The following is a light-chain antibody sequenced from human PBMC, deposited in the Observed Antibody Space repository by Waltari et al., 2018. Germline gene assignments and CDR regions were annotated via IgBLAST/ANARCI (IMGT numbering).Light chain of an antibody. CDR1: QNLLYNSDNKNY. Sequence: DIVMTQSPDSLAVSLGERVTITCRSSQNLLYNSDNKNYLAWFQQKPGQPPKLLIYLASTRESGVPDRFSGSGSGTEFTLTISSLQAADVAVYYCQQCYSTPYTFGQGTKLEIK. V-gene: IGKV4-1*01. J-gene: IGKJ2*01. CDR2: LAS. CDR3: QQCYSTPYT.